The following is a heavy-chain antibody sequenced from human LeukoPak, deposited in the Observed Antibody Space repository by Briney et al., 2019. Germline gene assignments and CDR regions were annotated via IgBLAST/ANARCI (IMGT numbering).Heavy chain of an antibody. CDR3: ARDLGYCSGGSCHEYDY. Sequence: GASVTVSCKASGYTFTSYGISWVRQAPGQGLEWMGWINPNSGGTNYAQKFQGRVTMTRDTSISTAYMELSRLRSDNTAVYYCARDLGYCSGGSCHEYDYWGQGTLVTVSS. V-gene: IGHV1-2*02. CDR2: INPNSGGT. J-gene: IGHJ4*02. CDR1: GYTFTSYG. D-gene: IGHD2-15*01.